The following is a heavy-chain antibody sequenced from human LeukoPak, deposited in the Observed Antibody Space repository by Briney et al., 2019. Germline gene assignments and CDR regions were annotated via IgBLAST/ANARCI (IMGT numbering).Heavy chain of an antibody. V-gene: IGHV3-74*01. CDR3: VLEASCSGSSCPEE. D-gene: IGHD2-2*01. Sequence: GRSLRLSCTASGFTFSSYGMHWVRQAPRKGQVWVSRIKSDEISTNYADSVKGRFTISRDNAKTTFYLQMNSLRADDTAIYYCVLEASCSGSSCPEEGGQGTLVTVSS. CDR2: IKSDEIST. CDR1: GFTFSSYG. J-gene: IGHJ4*02.